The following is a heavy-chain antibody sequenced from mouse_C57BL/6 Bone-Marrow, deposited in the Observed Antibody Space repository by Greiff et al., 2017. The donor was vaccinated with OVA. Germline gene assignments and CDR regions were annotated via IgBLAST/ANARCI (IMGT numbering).Heavy chain of an antibody. J-gene: IGHJ3*01. CDR1: GFSLTSYG. CDR2: LWSGGST. Sequence: QVQLKQSGPGLVQPSQSLSITCTVSGFSLTSYGVHWVRQSPGKGLEWLGVLWSGGSTDYNAAFISRLSISKDNSKSQVFFKMNSLQADDTAIYYCARMRDWDWFAYWGQGTLVTVSA. V-gene: IGHV2-2*01. CDR3: ARMRDWDWFAY. D-gene: IGHD4-1*01.